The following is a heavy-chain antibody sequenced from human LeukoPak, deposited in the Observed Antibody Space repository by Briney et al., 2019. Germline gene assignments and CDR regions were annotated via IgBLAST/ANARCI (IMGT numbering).Heavy chain of an antibody. CDR1: GFTFSSYW. J-gene: IGHJ1*01. D-gene: IGHD3-22*01. CDR2: ISPDGSST. Sequence: GGSLRLSCAASGFTFSSYWMHWVRQAPGKGLVWVSRISPDGSSTSYADSVKGRFTISRDNAENTLYLQMNSLRAEDTAVYYCARDPHYNDSSGYFPHWGQGTLVTVSS. V-gene: IGHV3-74*01. CDR3: ARDPHYNDSSGYFPH.